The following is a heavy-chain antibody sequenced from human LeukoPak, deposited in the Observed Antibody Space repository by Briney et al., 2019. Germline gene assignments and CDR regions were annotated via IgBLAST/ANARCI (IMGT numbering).Heavy chain of an antibody. J-gene: IGHJ4*02. D-gene: IGHD6-13*01. V-gene: IGHV4-59*08. CDR3: ARRIAEAGTPFDY. Sequence: SETLSLTCTVSGGSISSYYWSWIRQPPGKGLEWIGYIYYSGSTNCNPSLKSRVTISVDTSKNQFSLKLSSVTAADTAVYYCARRIAEAGTPFDYWGQGTLVTVSS. CDR2: IYYSGST. CDR1: GGSISSYY.